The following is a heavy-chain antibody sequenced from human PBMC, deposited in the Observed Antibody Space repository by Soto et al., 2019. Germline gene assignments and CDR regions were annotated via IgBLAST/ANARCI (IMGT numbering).Heavy chain of an antibody. CDR2: ISAYNGNT. D-gene: IGHD3-22*01. V-gene: IGHV1-18*04. J-gene: IGHJ3*02. CDR3: ARVLGSSGYRKKDAFDI. CDR1: GYTFTSYG. Sequence: ASVKVSCKASGYTFTSYGISWVRHAPGQGLEWMGWISAYNGNTNYAQKLQGRVTMTTDTSTSTAYMELRSLRSDDTAVYYCARVLGSSGYRKKDAFDIWGQGTMVTVSS.